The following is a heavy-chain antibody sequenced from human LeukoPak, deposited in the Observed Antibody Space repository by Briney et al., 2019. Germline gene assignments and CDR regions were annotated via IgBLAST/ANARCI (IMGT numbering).Heavy chain of an antibody. Sequence: GASVKVSCKASGGTFSSYAISWVRQAPGQGLEWMGGIIPIFGTANYAQKFQGRVTITADESTSTAYMELSSLRPEDTAVYYCARSSGTKPNWFDPWGQGTLVTVSS. CDR3: ARSSGTKPNWFDP. D-gene: IGHD3-10*01. CDR1: GGTFSSYA. V-gene: IGHV1-69*13. CDR2: IIPIFGTA. J-gene: IGHJ5*02.